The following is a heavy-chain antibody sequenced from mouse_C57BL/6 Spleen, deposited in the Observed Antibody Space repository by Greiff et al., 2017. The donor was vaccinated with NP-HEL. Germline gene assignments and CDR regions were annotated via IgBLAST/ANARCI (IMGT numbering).Heavy chain of an antibody. D-gene: IGHD3-2*02. V-gene: IGHV1-15*01. CDR3: TRRPQRGYFDV. CDR2: IDPDTGGT. J-gene: IGHJ1*03. Sequence: QVQLQQSGAELVRPGASVTLSCKASGYTFTDYEMHWVKQTPVHGLEWIGAIDPDTGGTAYNQKFKGKAILTADKSSSTAYMELRSLTSEDSAVYYCTRRPQRGYFDVWGTGTTVTVSS. CDR1: GYTFTDYE.